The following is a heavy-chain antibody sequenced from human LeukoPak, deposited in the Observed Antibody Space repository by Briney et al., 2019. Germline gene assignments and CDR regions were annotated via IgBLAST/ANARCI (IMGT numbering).Heavy chain of an antibody. D-gene: IGHD3-10*01. V-gene: IGHV7-4-1*02. J-gene: IGHJ6*02. CDR1: GYTFTSYA. CDR3: ARDSGGYYNYYYGMDV. Sequence: GASVKVSCKASGYTFTSYAMNWVRQAPGQGLEWMGWINTNTGNPTYAQGFTGRFVFSLDTSVSTAYLQISSLKAEDTAVYYCARDSGGYYNYYYGMDVWGQGTTVTVSS. CDR2: INTNTGNP.